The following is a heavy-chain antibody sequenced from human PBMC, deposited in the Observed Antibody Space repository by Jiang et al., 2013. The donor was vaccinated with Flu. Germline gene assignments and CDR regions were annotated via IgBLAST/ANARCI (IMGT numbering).Heavy chain of an antibody. CDR3: AKDPMNYGGNSNYFDY. V-gene: IGHV3-23*01. CDR1: GFTFSSYA. J-gene: IGHJ4*02. Sequence: VQLLESGGGLVKPGGSLRLSCAASGFTFSSYAMSWVRQAPGKGLEWVSAISGSGGSTYYADSVKGRFTISRDNSKNTLYLQMNSLRAEDTAVYYCAKDPMNYGGNSNYFDYWGQGTLVTVSS. CDR2: ISGSGGST. D-gene: IGHD4-23*01.